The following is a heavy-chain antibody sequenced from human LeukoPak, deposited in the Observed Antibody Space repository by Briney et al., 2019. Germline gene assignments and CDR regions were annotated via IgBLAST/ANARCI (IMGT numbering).Heavy chain of an antibody. CDR3: GKTTAGHSSGQKPAWPVDY. Sequence: GGSLRLSCEASGFTFGSSAMYWVRQAPGKGLDWIAGIFGSGGSPHYADSVKGRFTISRDNSKNTVYLQINSLRAEDTAVYYCGKTTAGHSSGQKPAWPVDYWGQGTLVTVSS. V-gene: IGHV3-23*01. CDR1: GFTFGSSA. CDR2: IFGSGGSP. J-gene: IGHJ4*02. D-gene: IGHD6-19*01.